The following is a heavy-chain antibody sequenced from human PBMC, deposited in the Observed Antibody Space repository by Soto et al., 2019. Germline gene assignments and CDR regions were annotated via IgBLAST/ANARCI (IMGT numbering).Heavy chain of an antibody. J-gene: IGHJ4*02. CDR1: GFTFNNYA. CDR3: AKGRGGSGSLTPRVDF. D-gene: IGHD3-10*01. CDR2: ISGGGDTT. V-gene: IGHV3-23*01. Sequence: EVQLLESGGGLVQPGGSLRLSCAASGFTFNNYAMTWVRQAPGKGLVWVSAISGGGDTTSYADSVKGRFTVSRDGSKNTLYLQMSSLRAEDTALYYCAKGRGGSGSLTPRVDFWGQGTLVTVSS.